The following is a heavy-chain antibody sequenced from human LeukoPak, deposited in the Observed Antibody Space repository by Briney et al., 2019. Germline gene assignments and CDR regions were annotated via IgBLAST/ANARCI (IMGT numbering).Heavy chain of an antibody. CDR1: GYTFTGYY. Sequence: GASVKVSCKASGYTFTGYYMHWVRQAPGQGLEWMGWINPNSGGTNYAQKFQVRVTMTRDTSISTAYMELSRLRSDDTAVYYCARVLRRYCSGGSCYGYWGQGTLVTVSS. D-gene: IGHD2-15*01. V-gene: IGHV1-2*02. CDR3: ARVLRRYCSGGSCYGY. J-gene: IGHJ4*02. CDR2: INPNSGGT.